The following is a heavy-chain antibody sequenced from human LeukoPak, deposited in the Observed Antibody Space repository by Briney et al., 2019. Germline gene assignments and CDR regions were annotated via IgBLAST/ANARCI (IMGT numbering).Heavy chain of an antibody. J-gene: IGHJ4*02. Sequence: ASVKVSCKASGYTFTSYYMHWVRQAPGQGLGWMGIINPSGGSTSYAQKFQGKVTMTRDTSTSTVYMELSSLKASDTAIYYCARRRGYTSSWYDYWGQGTLVTVSS. CDR2: INPSGGST. D-gene: IGHD6-13*01. V-gene: IGHV1-46*01. CDR1: GYTFTSYY. CDR3: ARRRGYTSSWYDY.